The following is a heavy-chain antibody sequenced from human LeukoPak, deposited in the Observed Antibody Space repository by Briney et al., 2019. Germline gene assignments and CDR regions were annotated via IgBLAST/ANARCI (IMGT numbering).Heavy chain of an antibody. V-gene: IGHV4-4*02. D-gene: IGHD6-19*01. J-gene: IGHJ4*02. CDR2: IFHSGST. Sequence: SGTLSLTCTVSGASIIGPKWWNWVRLSPGKGMEWIGEIFHSGSTHYNPSLKSRVTISVDTSKNQFSLILTSVTDADTAVYYCATSSGWYRYDSWGQGTLVTVSS. CDR3: ATSSGWYRYDS. CDR1: GASIIGPKW.